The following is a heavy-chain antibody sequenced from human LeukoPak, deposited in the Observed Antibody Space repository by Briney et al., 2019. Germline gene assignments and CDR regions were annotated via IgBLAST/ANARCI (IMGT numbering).Heavy chain of an antibody. V-gene: IGHV3-43*01. CDR1: GFTFDDYT. Sequence: GGSLRLSCAASGFTFDDYTMHWVRQAPGKGLEWVSLISWDGGSTYYADSVKGRFTISRDNSKNSLYMQMNSLRTEDPALYYCAKDGHRYDFWRGPGYYYYMDVWGKGTTVTVSS. D-gene: IGHD3-3*01. CDR2: ISWDGGST. J-gene: IGHJ6*03. CDR3: AKDGHRYDFWRGPGYYYYMDV.